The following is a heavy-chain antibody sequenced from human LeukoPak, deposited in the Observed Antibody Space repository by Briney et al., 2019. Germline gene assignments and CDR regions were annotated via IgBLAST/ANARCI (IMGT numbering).Heavy chain of an antibody. CDR1: GFTFSSYE. CDR3: ARPSRPYRSTEYFQH. V-gene: IGHV3-48*03. D-gene: IGHD6-13*01. CDR2: ISSSGSTI. Sequence: PGGSLRLSCAASGFTFSSYEMNWVRQVPGKGLEWISYISSSGSTIYYADSVKGRFTISRDNAKNSLYLQMNSLRAEDTAVYYCARPSRPYRSTEYFQHWGQGTLVTVSS. J-gene: IGHJ1*01.